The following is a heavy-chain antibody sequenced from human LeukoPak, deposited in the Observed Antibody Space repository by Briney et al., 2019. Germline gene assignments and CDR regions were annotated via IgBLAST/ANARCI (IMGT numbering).Heavy chain of an antibody. V-gene: IGHV3-48*02. Sequence: AGSLRLSCAASGFTFSSYSMIWVRQAQGKVMEWVSYISSSSTTIYYADSVKCRFTISRDNAKNSLYLQMDSLRDEDTAVYYCARPNCGGTYGMDVWGQGTTVTVSS. CDR3: ARPNCGGTYGMDV. CDR2: ISSSSTTI. CDR1: GFTFSSYS. D-gene: IGHD2-21*01. J-gene: IGHJ6*02.